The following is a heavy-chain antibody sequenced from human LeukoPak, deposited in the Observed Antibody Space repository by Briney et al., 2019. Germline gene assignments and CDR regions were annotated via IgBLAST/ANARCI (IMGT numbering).Heavy chain of an antibody. D-gene: IGHD3-9*01. J-gene: IGHJ3*02. CDR2: IHNRGIT. CDR3: ARGSPDYDILRRNADAFNI. V-gene: IGHV4-34*01. CDR1: GGSFSGYY. Sequence: SETLSLTCAVYGGSFSGYYWSWIRQPPGQGLEWIGEIHNRGITTNNPSLMSRVTISLDPSKNQFSLRIGSVTAADTAMYYCARGSPDYDILRRNADAFNIWGQGTMVTVSS.